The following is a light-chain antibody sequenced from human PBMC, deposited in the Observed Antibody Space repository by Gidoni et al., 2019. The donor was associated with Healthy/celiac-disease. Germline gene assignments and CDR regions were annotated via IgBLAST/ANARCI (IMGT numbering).Light chain of an antibody. CDR2: AAS. CDR3: APWT. CDR1: QSISSY. Sequence: DIQMTQSPSSLSASVGDRVTSTCRESQSISSYLNWYQQKPGNAPKLLIYAASSLQSWVPSRFSGSGSGTDFTLTISSLQPEYFATYYSAPWTFGQGTKVEIK. J-gene: IGKJ1*01. V-gene: IGKV1-39*01.